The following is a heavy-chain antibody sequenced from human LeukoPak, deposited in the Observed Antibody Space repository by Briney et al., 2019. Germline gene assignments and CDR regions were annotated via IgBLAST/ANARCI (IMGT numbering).Heavy chain of an antibody. CDR3: AYDSSGYYSLMY. CDR2: IYYSGST. CDR1: GGSISSSSYY. D-gene: IGHD3-22*01. J-gene: IGHJ4*02. V-gene: IGHV4-39*01. Sequence: SETLSLTCTVSGGSISSSSYYWGWIRQPPGKGLEWIGSIYYSGSTYYNPSLKSRVTISVDTSKNQFSLKLSSVTAADTAVYYCAYDSSGYYSLMYWGQGTLVTVSS.